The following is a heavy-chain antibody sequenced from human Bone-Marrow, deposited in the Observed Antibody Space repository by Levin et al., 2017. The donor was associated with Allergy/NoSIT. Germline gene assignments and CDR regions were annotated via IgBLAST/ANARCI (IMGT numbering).Heavy chain of an antibody. CDR3: AREEYDFWSGYYTRWFDP. J-gene: IGHJ5*02. CDR2: ISSSGSTI. V-gene: IGHV3-48*03. D-gene: IGHD3-3*01. Sequence: GGSLRLSCAASGFTFSSYEMNWVRQAPGKGLEWVSYISSSGSTIYYADSVKGRFTISRDNAKNSLYLQMNSLRAEDTAVYYCAREEYDFWSGYYTRWFDPWGQGTLVTVSS. CDR1: GFTFSSYE.